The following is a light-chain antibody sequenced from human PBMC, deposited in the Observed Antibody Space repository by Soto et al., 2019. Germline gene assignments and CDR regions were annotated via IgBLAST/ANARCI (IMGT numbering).Light chain of an antibody. Sequence: DIGLTRSPGALSLSPGERSTLSCRSIQSVSSTSLAWYQQKPGQAPRLLIYGASTRATGLPARFSGSGSGTDFTLTISSLQSEDFAVYYCQQYNTWPPITFGQGTRLEIK. J-gene: IGKJ5*01. CDR2: GAS. CDR3: QQYNTWPPIT. V-gene: IGKV3-15*01. CDR1: QSVSST.